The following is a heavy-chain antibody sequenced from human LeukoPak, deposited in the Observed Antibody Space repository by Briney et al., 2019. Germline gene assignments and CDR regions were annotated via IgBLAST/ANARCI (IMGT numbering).Heavy chain of an antibody. CDR1: GGSISSGSYY. CDR2: IYTSGST. Sequence: ASETLSLTCTVSGGSISSGSYYWSWIRQPAGKGLEWIGRIYTSGSTNYNPSLKSRVTISVDTSKNQFSLKLSSVTAADTAVYYCARHALQTTHWYFDLWGRGTLVTVSS. D-gene: IGHD4-17*01. CDR3: ARHALQTTHWYFDL. J-gene: IGHJ2*01. V-gene: IGHV4-61*02.